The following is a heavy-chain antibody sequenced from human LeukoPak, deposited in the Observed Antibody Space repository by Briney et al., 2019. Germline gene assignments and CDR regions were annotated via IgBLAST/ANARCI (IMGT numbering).Heavy chain of an antibody. J-gene: IGHJ4*02. D-gene: IGHD6-19*01. V-gene: IGHV3-21*01. Sequence: GGSLRLSCAASGFTFSSYSMNWVRQAPGKGLEWVSSISSSSSYIYYADSVKGRFTISRDNAKNSLYLQMNSLRAEDTAVYYCGRDQGYSSGWYSPLDYWGQGTLVTVSS. CDR3: GRDQGYSSGWYSPLDY. CDR1: GFTFSSYS. CDR2: ISSSSSYI.